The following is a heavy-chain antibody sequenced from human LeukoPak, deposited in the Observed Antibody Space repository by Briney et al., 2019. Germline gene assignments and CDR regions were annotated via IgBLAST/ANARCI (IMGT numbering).Heavy chain of an antibody. J-gene: IGHJ4*02. D-gene: IGHD3-10*01. CDR2: ISGSGGST. Sequence: PGGSLRLSCAASGFTSSSYSMNWVRHAPGKGLEWVSAISGSGGSTYYADSVKGRFTISRDNSKNTLYLQMNSLRAEDTAVYYCAKGGMVRGVIDLDYWGQGTLVTVSS. V-gene: IGHV3-23*01. CDR1: GFTSSSYS. CDR3: AKGGMVRGVIDLDY.